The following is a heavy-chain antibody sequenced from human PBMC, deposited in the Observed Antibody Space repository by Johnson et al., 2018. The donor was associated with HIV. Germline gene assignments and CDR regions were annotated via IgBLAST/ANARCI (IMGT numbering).Heavy chain of an antibody. CDR2: ISYDGSNK. CDR3: ARDAPDSGSYHAFDI. D-gene: IGHD1-26*01. V-gene: IGHV3-30*03. J-gene: IGHJ3*02. Sequence: QVPLVESGGGVAQPGRSLRLPCAASGFTFSSYGMHWVRQAPGKGLEWVAVISYDGSNKYYADSVKGRFTISRDNSKNTLYLQMNSLRAEDTAVYYCARDAPDSGSYHAFDIWGQGTMVTVSS. CDR1: GFTFSSYG.